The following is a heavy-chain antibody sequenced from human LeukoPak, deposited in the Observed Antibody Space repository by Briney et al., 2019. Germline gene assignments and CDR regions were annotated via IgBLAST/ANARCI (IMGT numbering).Heavy chain of an antibody. V-gene: IGHV1-46*01. CDR3: ARDSYYYDSSGYLDPYYFDY. CDR1: GYTFTSYY. Sequence: ASVKVSCKASGYTFTSYYMHWVRQAPGQGLEWMGIINPSGGSTSYAQKFQGRVTMTGDTSTSTVYMELSSLRSEDTAVYYCARDSYYYDSSGYLDPYYFDYWGQGTLVTVSS. CDR2: INPSGGST. J-gene: IGHJ4*02. D-gene: IGHD3-22*01.